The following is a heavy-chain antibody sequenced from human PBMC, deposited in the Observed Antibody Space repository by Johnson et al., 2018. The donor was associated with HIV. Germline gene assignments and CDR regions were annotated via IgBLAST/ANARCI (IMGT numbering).Heavy chain of an antibody. CDR3: AKEIALTGERSDAFDI. CDR1: GFTFDDYA. D-gene: IGHD7-27*01. V-gene: IGHV3-9*01. CDR2: INSDGSST. Sequence: VQLVESGGGLVQPGGSLRLSCAASGFTFDDYAMHWVRQAPGKGLEWVSGINSDGSSTNYADSVKGRFTISRDNAKNTLYLQMNSLRAEDTAVYYCAKEIALTGERSDAFDIWGQGTMVTVSS. J-gene: IGHJ3*02.